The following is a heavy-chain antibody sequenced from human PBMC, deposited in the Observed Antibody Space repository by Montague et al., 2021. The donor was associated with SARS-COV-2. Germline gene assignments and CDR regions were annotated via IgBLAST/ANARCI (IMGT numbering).Heavy chain of an antibody. CDR3: ARVRYSDGWTFDY. V-gene: IGHV4-59*13. CDR1: SGSISNYY. D-gene: IGHD6-19*01. J-gene: IGHJ4*02. CDR2: VYSSGST. Sequence: SETLSLTCTVASGSISNYYWSWIRQPPGKGLEWIGYVYSSGSTNYNPSLEGRVTMSVDTSKNQFSLKLISVTAADTAVYYCARVRYSDGWTFDYWGQGTLVNVSS.